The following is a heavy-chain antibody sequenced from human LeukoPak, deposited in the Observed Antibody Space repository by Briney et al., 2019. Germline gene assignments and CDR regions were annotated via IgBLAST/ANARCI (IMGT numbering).Heavy chain of an antibody. D-gene: IGHD5-24*01. V-gene: IGHV3-9*01. CDR2: ISWNSGSI. CDR1: GFTFDDYA. Sequence: GRSLRLSCAASGFTFDDYAMHWVRHAPGRGLEWVSGISWNSGSIGYADSVKGRFTISRDNAKNSLYLQMNSLRAEDTALYYCAKDTGRWLQYPLDYWGQGTLVTVSS. CDR3: AKDTGRWLQYPLDY. J-gene: IGHJ4*02.